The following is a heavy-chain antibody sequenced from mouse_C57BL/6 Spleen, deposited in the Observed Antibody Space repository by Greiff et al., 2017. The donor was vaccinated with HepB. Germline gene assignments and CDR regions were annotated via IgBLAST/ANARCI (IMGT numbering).Heavy chain of an antibody. CDR1: GYTFTSYW. CDR3: ARGGIYGSSDY. Sequence: VQLQQPGAELVKPGASVKLSCKASGYTFTSYWMHWVKQRPGQGLEWIGMIHPNSGSTNYNEKSKSKATLTVDKSSSTAYMQLSSLTSEDSAVYYCARGGIYGSSDYWGQGTTLTVSS. V-gene: IGHV1-64*01. D-gene: IGHD1-1*01. J-gene: IGHJ2*01. CDR2: IHPNSGST.